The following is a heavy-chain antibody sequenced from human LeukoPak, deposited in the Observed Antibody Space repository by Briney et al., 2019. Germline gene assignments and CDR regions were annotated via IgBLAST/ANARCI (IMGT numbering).Heavy chain of an antibody. Sequence: SETLSLTCAVYGGSFSGYYWSWIRQPPGKGLEWIGSIYYSGSTYYNPSLKSRVTISVDTSKNQFSLKLNSVTAADTAVYYCARRWGYNFGYWGQGTLVTVSS. J-gene: IGHJ4*02. D-gene: IGHD5-24*01. CDR1: GGSFSGYY. CDR3: ARRWGYNFGY. CDR2: IYYSGST. V-gene: IGHV4-34*01.